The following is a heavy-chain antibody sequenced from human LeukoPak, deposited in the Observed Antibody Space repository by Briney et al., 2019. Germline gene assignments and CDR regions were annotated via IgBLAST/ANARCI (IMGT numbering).Heavy chain of an antibody. V-gene: IGHV5-51*01. CDR2: IYPGDSDT. J-gene: IGHJ4*02. D-gene: IGHD5-18*01. CDR3: ASRGVGYSYGYGFDY. CDR1: GYSFTSYW. Sequence: GESLKISCKGSGYSFTSYWIGWVRQMPGKGLEWMGIIYPGDSDTRYSPSFLGPVTISADKSISTAYLQWSSLKASDTAMYYCASRGVGYSYGYGFDYWGQGTLVTVSS.